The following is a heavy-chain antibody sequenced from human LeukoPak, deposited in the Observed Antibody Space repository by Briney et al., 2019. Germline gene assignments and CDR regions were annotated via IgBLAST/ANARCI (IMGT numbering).Heavy chain of an antibody. CDR1: GGSISSYY. D-gene: IGHD2-2*01. J-gene: IGHJ4*02. CDR3: ARLQLRHCSRTSCANEFDY. Sequence: PSETLSLTCTVSGGSISSYYWSWIRQPSGKGLEWTGYIYYSGSINYNPSLKSRVIISVDKSKNQFSLKLTSVTAADTAVYYCARLQLRHCSRTSCANEFDYWGQGTLVTVSS. CDR2: IYYSGSI. V-gene: IGHV4-59*01.